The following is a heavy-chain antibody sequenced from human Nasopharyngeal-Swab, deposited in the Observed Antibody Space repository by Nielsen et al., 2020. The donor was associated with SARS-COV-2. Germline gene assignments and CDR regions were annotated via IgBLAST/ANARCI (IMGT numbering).Heavy chain of an antibody. CDR1: GYSFTSYW. Sequence: GESLKISCKGSGYSFTSYWISWVRQMPGKGLEWMGRIDPSDSYTNYSPSFQGHVTISADKSISTAYLQWSSLKASDTAMYYCARRAYCSGGSCYFPYYYYMDVWGKGTTVTVSS. J-gene: IGHJ6*03. CDR3: ARRAYCSGGSCYFPYYYYMDV. D-gene: IGHD2-15*01. V-gene: IGHV5-10-1*01. CDR2: IDPSDSYT.